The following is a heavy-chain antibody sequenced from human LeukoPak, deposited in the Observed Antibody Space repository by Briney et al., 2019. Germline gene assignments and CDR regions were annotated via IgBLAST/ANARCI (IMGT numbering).Heavy chain of an antibody. Sequence: VASVKVSCKASGYTFTSYGISWVRQAPGQGLEWMGWISAYNGNTNYAQKLQGRVTMTTDTSTSTAYMELRSLRSDDTAVYYCARMGPNYYYYYMDVWGKGTTVTVSS. CDR1: GYTFTSYG. V-gene: IGHV1-18*01. CDR3: ARMGPNYYYYYMDV. CDR2: ISAYNGNT. J-gene: IGHJ6*03.